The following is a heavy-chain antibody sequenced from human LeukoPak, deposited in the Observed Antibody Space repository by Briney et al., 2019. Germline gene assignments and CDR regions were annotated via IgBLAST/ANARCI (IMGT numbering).Heavy chain of an antibody. D-gene: IGHD3-9*01. CDR3: ARLPRYYDILTGYSPYYGMDA. J-gene: IGHJ6*02. Sequence: SETLSLTCTVSGGSISSYYWSWIRQPPGKGLEWIGYIYYSGSTNYNPSLKSRVTISVDTSKNQFSLKLSSVTAADTAVYYCARLPRYYDILTGYSPYYGMDAWGQGTTVTVSS. V-gene: IGHV4-59*08. CDR1: GGSISSYY. CDR2: IYYSGST.